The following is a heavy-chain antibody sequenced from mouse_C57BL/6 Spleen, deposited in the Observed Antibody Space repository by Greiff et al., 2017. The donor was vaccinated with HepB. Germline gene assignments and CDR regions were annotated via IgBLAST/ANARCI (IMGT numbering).Heavy chain of an antibody. D-gene: IGHD2-4*01. CDR3: ARDYDYDEDAMDY. CDR1: GYTFTDYN. Sequence: VQLQQSGPELVKPGASVKMSCKASGYTFTDYNMHWVKQSHGKSLEWIGYINPNNGGTSYNQKFKGKATLTVNKSSSTAYMELRSLTSEDSAVYYCARDYDYDEDAMDYWGQGTSVTVSS. CDR2: INPNNGGT. J-gene: IGHJ4*01. V-gene: IGHV1-22*01.